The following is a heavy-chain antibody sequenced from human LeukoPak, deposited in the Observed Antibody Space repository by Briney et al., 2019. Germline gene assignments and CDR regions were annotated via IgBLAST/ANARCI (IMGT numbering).Heavy chain of an antibody. J-gene: IGHJ4*02. V-gene: IGHV4-31*03. Sequence: SQTLSLTCTVSGVSISSGGYYWSWIRQHPGKGLEWIGYIYYSGSTYYNPSLKSRVTISVDTSNNQFSLELSSVTAADTAVYYCARTPGLVGYIHFDYWGQGTLVTVSS. D-gene: IGHD5-24*01. CDR2: IYYSGST. CDR1: GVSISSGGYY. CDR3: ARTPGLVGYIHFDY.